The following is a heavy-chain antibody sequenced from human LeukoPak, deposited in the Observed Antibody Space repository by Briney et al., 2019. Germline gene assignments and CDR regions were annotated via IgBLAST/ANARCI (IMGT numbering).Heavy chain of an antibody. V-gene: IGHV3-15*01. D-gene: IGHD3-10*01. CDR3: ASYGSGSHDY. CDR1: GFTFSSYS. CDR2: ITTKAEGGTT. Sequence: GGSLRLSCVASGFTFSSYSMNWIRQAPGKGLEWVGRITTKAEGGTTDYAAPVKGRFSISRDDSKNTVYLQMNSLKTEDTAVYYCASYGSGSHDYWGQGSLVTVSS. J-gene: IGHJ4*02.